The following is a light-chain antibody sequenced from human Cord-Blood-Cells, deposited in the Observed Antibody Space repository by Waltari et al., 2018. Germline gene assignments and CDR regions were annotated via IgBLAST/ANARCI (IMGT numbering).Light chain of an antibody. CDR2: DVS. V-gene: IGLV2-14*01. CDR1: STDVGGYNY. CDR3: SSYTSSSTVV. J-gene: IGLJ2*01. Sequence: QSALTQPAPVSGSPGQSITISCPGTSTDVGGYNYVPWYQQHPGKAPKLMIYDVSNRPSGVSNRFSGSKSGNTASLTISGLQAEDEADYYCSSYTSSSTVVFGGGTKLTVL.